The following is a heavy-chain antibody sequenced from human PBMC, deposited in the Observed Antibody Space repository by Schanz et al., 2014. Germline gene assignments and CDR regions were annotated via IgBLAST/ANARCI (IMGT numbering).Heavy chain of an antibody. V-gene: IGHV3-23*04. CDR3: AKGQLLSYYFDY. J-gene: IGHJ4*02. CDR1: RFTFSSYV. D-gene: IGHD2-21*01. CDR2: TSHDGSFT. Sequence: EVQLVESGGYLVQPGGSLRLSCAASRFTFSSYVMSWVRQAPGKGLEWVSRTSHDGSFTTFADSVKGRFTISRDNAKNALYLQMNSLRAEDTAVYYCAKGQLLSYYFDYWGQGTLVTVSS.